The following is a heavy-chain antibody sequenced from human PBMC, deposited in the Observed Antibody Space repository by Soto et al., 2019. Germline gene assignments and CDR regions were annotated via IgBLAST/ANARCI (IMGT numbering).Heavy chain of an antibody. D-gene: IGHD3-10*01. V-gene: IGHV3-23*01. Sequence: QPVGSLRLSCVASGFTFSSYSMSWVRQAPGKGLEWVSGFRSGGDDGTTYYADSVKGRFTISRDNSKNTLFLQMNSLRAEDTAIYYCAKKVNSGPGSQYFDYWGQGTLVTVSS. CDR2: FRSGGDDGTT. CDR1: GFTFSSYS. CDR3: AKKVNSGPGSQYFDY. J-gene: IGHJ4*02.